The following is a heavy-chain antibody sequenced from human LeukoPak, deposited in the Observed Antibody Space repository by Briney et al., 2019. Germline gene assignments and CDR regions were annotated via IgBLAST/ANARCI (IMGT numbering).Heavy chain of an antibody. CDR1: GFTFSSYS. J-gene: IGHJ4*02. D-gene: IGHD5-12*01. Sequence: PGGSLRLSCAASGFTFSSYSMNWVRQAPGKGLEWVSSISSSSSYIYYADSVKGRFTISRDNAKNSLYLQMNSLRAEDTAVYYCARDSPYGGYPTDFDYWGQGTLVTVSS. CDR3: ARDSPYGGYPTDFDY. CDR2: ISSSSSYI. V-gene: IGHV3-21*01.